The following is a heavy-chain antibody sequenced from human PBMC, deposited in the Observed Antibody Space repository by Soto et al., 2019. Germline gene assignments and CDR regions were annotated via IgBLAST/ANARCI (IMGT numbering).Heavy chain of an antibody. CDR3: ARGWYYCDSSGYYFNYFDY. V-gene: IGHV4-34*01. CDR1: GGSFSGYY. D-gene: IGHD3-22*01. CDR2: INYSGST. J-gene: IGHJ4*02. Sequence: SETLSLTCAVYGGSFSGYYWSWIRQPPGKGLEWIGEINYSGSTNYNPSLKSRVTISVDTSKNQFSLKLSSVTAADTAVYYCARGWYYCDSSGYYFNYFDYWGQGTLVTVSS.